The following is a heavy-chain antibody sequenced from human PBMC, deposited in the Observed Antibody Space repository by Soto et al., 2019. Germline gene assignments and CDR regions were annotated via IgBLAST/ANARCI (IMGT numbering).Heavy chain of an antibody. CDR1: GGSISSYY. CDR3: ARLVGWFDY. CDR2: IYHSGST. J-gene: IGHJ4*02. D-gene: IGHD2-15*01. Sequence: SETLSLTCTVSGGSISSYYWSWIRQPPGKGLEWIGEIYHSGSTNYNPSLKSRVTISVDKSKNQFSLKLSSVTAADTAVYYCARLVGWFDYWGQGTLVTVSS. V-gene: IGHV4-59*12.